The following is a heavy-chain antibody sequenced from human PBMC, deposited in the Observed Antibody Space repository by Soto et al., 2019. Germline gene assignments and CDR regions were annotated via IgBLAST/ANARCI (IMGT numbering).Heavy chain of an antibody. J-gene: IGHJ3*02. CDR1: GGSLSSSAYS. Sequence: HSETLSLTCAVSGGSLSSSAYSWSWIRQPPGKGLEWIGFIYQSGSTYYNPSLKSRVTMSLDRPKNQFSLKLSSVTAADTAVYYCARELLFYDSDGFSWDDAFDIWGQGTMVTVSS. CDR2: IYQSGST. CDR3: ARELLFYDSDGFSWDDAFDI. D-gene: IGHD3-22*01. V-gene: IGHV4-30-2*01.